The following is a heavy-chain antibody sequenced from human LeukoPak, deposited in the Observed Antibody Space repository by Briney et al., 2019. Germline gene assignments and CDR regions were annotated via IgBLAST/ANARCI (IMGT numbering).Heavy chain of an antibody. CDR1: GFTFSSYG. J-gene: IGHJ4*02. Sequence: PGRSLRLSCAASGFTFSSYGMHWVRQAPGKGLEWVAVISYDGSNKYYADSVKGRLTISRDNSKNTLYLQMNSLRAEDTAVYYCAKELGGDIVVVPAAYDYWGQGTLVTVSS. V-gene: IGHV3-30*18. CDR3: AKELGGDIVVVPAAYDY. D-gene: IGHD2-2*01. CDR2: ISYDGSNK.